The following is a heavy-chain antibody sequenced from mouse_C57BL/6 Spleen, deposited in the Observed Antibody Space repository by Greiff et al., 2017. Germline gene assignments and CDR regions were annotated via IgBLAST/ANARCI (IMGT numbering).Heavy chain of an antibody. CDR1: GYTFTSYG. CDR2: IYPRSGNT. CDR3: ERWDYYGSSPYWYFDV. J-gene: IGHJ1*03. D-gene: IGHD1-1*01. V-gene: IGHV1-81*01. Sequence: QVQLQQSGAELARPGASVKLSCKASGYTFTSYGISWVKQRTGQGLEWIGEIYPRSGNTYYNEKFKGKATLTADKSSSTSYMELRSLTSEDAAVYFCERWDYYGSSPYWYFDVWGTGTTVTVSS.